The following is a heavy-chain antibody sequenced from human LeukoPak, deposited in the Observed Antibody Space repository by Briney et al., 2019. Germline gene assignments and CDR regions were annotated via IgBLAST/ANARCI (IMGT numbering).Heavy chain of an antibody. CDR2: IYSGGST. CDR1: GFTVSSNY. Sequence: GSLRLSCAASGFTVSSNYMSWVRQAPGKGLEWVSVIYSGGSTYYADSVTGRFTISRDNAMNSLYLQMNSLRVEDTAVYYCARDPGIAAAGTVGYFDSWGQGILVTVSS. J-gene: IGHJ4*02. D-gene: IGHD6-13*01. V-gene: IGHV3-66*01. CDR3: ARDPGIAAAGTVGYFDS.